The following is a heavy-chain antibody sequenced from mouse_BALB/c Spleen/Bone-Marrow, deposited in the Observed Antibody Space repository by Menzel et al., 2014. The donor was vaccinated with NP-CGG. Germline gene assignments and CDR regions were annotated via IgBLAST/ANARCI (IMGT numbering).Heavy chain of an antibody. J-gene: IGHJ2*01. CDR1: GYSFXSYY. CDR2: IDPFNGGT. CDR3: ARAYDFLDY. D-gene: IGHD2-4*01. V-gene: IGHV1S135*01. Sequence: EVQLVESGPELMKPGASVKISCKASGYSFXSYYMHWVKQSHGKSLEWIGYIDPFNGGTSYNQKFKGKATLTVDKSSNTAYMHLSSLTSEDSAVYYCARAYDFLDYWGQGSTLTVSS.